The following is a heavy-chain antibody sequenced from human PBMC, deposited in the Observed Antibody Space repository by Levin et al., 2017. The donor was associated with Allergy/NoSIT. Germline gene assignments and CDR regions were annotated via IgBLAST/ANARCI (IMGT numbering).Heavy chain of an antibody. CDR1: GGSISGFH. D-gene: IGHD3-10*01. V-gene: IGHV4-59*08. CDR2: VYYTGST. CDR3: ARTFFPDNNWFGELCRFDP. J-gene: IGHJ5*02. Sequence: TSETLSLTCTVSGGSISGFHWSWIRQPPGKGLEWIGYVYYTGSTNYNPSLMSRVTISVDTSKNQFSLKLSSVTAADTAVYYCARTFFPDNNWFGELCRFDPWGQGTLVTVSS.